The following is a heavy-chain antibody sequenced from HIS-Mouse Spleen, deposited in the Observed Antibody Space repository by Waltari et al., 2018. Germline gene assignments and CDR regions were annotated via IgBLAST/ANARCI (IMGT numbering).Heavy chain of an antibody. CDR3: AREIPYSSSWYDWYFDL. CDR1: GGSISSSSYY. CDR2: IYYSGRT. V-gene: IGHV4-39*07. J-gene: IGHJ2*01. Sequence: QLQLQESGPGLVKPSETLSLTCTVSGGSISSSSYYWGWIRQPPGTGLEWIGSIYYSGRTYYNPSLKSRGTISVDTSKNQFSLKLSSVTAADTAVYYCAREIPYSSSWYDWYFDLWGRGTLVTVSS. D-gene: IGHD6-13*01.